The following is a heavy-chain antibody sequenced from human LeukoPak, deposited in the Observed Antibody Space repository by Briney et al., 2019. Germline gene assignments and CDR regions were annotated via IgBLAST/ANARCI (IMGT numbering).Heavy chain of an antibody. V-gene: IGHV1-69*05. J-gene: IGHJ4*02. CDR3: ASRDIVGATTDY. Sequence: ASVKVSCKASGGTFSSYAISWVRQAAGQGLEWMGGVIPIFGTANYAQKSQGRVTITTDESTSTAYVELSSLRSEDTAVYYCASRDIVGATTDYWGQGTLVTVSS. D-gene: IGHD1-26*01. CDR1: GGTFSSYA. CDR2: VIPIFGTA.